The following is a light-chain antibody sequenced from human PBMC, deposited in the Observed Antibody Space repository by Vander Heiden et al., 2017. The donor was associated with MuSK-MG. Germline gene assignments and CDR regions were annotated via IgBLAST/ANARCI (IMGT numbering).Light chain of an antibody. V-gene: IGKV4-1*01. CDR2: WAS. Sequence: DIVMTQSPDSLSVSLGGRATINCKDSPSLFHSDNSQDCLAWYQQKPGQPPKLLMSWASTRESGVPDRFSGSGSGTDVTLTISSLQAADVAVYYCQQYISAPLTFGHGTRVDIK. CDR1: PSLFHSDNSQDC. CDR3: QQYISAPLT. J-gene: IGKJ3*01.